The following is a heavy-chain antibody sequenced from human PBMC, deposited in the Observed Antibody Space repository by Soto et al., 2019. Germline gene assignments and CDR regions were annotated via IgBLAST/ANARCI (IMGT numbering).Heavy chain of an antibody. V-gene: IGHV4-59*08. Sequence: PSETLSLTCTVSGGSISSYYWSWIRQPPGKGLEWIGYIYYSGSTNYNPSLKSRVTISVDTSKNQFSLKLSSVTAADTAVYYCARHGARSFLSYWGQGTLVTVSS. D-gene: IGHD3-16*01. CDR3: ARHGARSFLSY. CDR2: IYYSGST. CDR1: GGSISSYY. J-gene: IGHJ4*02.